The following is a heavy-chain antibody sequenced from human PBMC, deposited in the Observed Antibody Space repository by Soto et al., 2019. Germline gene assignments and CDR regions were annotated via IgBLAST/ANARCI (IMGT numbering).Heavy chain of an antibody. CDR1: GFLFNDYP. CDR2: IDGAGTFL. D-gene: IGHD6-6*01. V-gene: IGHV3-9*01. CDR3: TVIKRRDQYSTSGYRFDP. J-gene: IGHJ5*02. Sequence: ETQLVESGGGLVQPGKSLRLACRNSGFLFNDYPMHWVRETPGKGLEWVAGIDGAGTFLDYGGSVRGRFTISRDDSKNTLYLQMNSLKTEDTAIYYCTVIKRRDQYSTSGYRFDPWGPGTLVTVSS.